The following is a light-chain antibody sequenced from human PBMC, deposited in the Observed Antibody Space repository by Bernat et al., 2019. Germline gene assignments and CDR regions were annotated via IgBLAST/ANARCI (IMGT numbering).Light chain of an antibody. Sequence: DIQMTQSPSSLSASVGDRVTITCRASQSISIYLNWYQQQPGKAPKLLIYAASSLESGVPLRFSGSGAGTDFTLTIGSLQPEDFATYYCQQSYSTPLTLGGGTKVEI. J-gene: IGKJ4*01. CDR2: AAS. CDR1: QSISIY. CDR3: QQSYSTPLT. V-gene: IGKV1-39*01.